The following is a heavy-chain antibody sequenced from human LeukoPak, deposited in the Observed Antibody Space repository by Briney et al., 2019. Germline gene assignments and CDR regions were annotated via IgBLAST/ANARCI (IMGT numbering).Heavy chain of an antibody. J-gene: IGHJ3*02. D-gene: IGHD1-26*01. CDR3: ARRRGIVEATGAFDI. V-gene: IGHV4-4*07. Sequence: NPSETLSLTCTVSGVSISSYYWSWIRQPAGKGREGIGRIYTSGSTNYNPFLKSRVTMSVDTSKNQFSLKLSSVTAADTAVYYCARRRGIVEATGAFDIWGQGTMVTVSP. CDR1: GVSISSYY. CDR2: IYTSGST.